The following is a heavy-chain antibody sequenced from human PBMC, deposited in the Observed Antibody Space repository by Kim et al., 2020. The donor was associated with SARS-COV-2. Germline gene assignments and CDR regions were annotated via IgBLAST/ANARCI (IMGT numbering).Heavy chain of an antibody. D-gene: IGHD2-8*01. CDR1: GFTLSTNW. V-gene: IGHV3-7*01. Sequence: GGSLRLSCAASGFTLSTNWMSWVRQAPGKGLEWVANIKHDGREKNYVDSVKGRFTISRDNVKSSLYLQMNSLRAEDTAVYYCARCISASSWGQGTTVTVSS. CDR3: ARCISASS. J-gene: IGHJ6*02. CDR2: IKHDGREK.